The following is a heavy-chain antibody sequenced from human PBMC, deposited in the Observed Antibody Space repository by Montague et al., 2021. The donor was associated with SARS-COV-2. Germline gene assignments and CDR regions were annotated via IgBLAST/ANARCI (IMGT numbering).Heavy chain of an antibody. CDR3: ARDMYYDILTGYYTY. V-gene: IGHV3-21*01. D-gene: IGHD3-9*01. CDR2: ISTSTYI. CDR1: GFTFNSYN. J-gene: IGHJ4*02. Sequence: SLRLSCAASGFTFNSYNMNWVRQAPGKGLEWVSHISTSTYIDSADSVKGRFTISRDNAKNSLYLQMNSLRAEDTAVYYCARDMYYDILTGYYTYWGQGTLVTVSS.